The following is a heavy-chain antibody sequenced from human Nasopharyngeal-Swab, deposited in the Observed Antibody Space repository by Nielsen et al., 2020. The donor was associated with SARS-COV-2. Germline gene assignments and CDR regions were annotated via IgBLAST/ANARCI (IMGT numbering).Heavy chain of an antibody. D-gene: IGHD6-13*01. CDR3: AARYSSSWWDAYDN. Sequence: GGSLRLSCAASGFNFRSYWMSWVRQAPGKGLEWVANIKQDGSEKYYVDSVKGRFTISRDNAKNSLYLQMNSLRAEDTAVYYCAARYSSSWWDAYDNWGQGTMVTVSS. CDR2: IKQDGSEK. V-gene: IGHV3-7*01. J-gene: IGHJ3*02. CDR1: GFNFRSYW.